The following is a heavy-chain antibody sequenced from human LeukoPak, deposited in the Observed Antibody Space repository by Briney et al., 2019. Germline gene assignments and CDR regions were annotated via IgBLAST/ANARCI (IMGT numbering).Heavy chain of an antibody. CDR2: ISSSSSYI. J-gene: IGHJ4*02. D-gene: IGHD2-15*01. CDR1: GFTFSSYS. CDR3: ARTGVVAATVDY. V-gene: IGHV3-21*01. Sequence: GGSLRLSCAASGFTFSSYSMNWVRQVPGKGLEWVSSISSSSSYIYYADSVKGRFTISRDNAKNSLYLQMNSLRAEDTAVYYCARTGVVAATVDYWGQGTLVTVSS.